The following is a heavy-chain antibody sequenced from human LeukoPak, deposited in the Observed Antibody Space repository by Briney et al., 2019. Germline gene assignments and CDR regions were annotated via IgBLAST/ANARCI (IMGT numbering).Heavy chain of an antibody. CDR2: ISSSGSGGNT. CDR3: ARSPPAVVYASPDYYYGMDV. Sequence: GGSLRLSCAASGVTLSSYAMSWARQAPGKGLEWVSGISSSGSGGNTYYADSVKGRFTISRDNSKNTLYLQMNSLRAEDTAVYYCARSPPAVVYASPDYYYGMDVWGQGTTVTVSS. V-gene: IGHV3-23*01. J-gene: IGHJ6*02. D-gene: IGHD2-8*02. CDR1: GVTLSSYA.